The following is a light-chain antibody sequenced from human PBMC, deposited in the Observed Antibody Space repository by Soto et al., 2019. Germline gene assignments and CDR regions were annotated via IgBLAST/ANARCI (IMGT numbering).Light chain of an antibody. J-gene: IGKJ1*01. CDR2: KAS. CDR3: QQYNSYPWT. Sequence: DIQMTQSPSTLSASVGERVTITCRASQSISSWLAWYQQKPGKAPKLLIYKASSLESGVPSRFSGSGSGTEFTLTISRLQPDDFATYYCQQYNSYPWTFGQGTKVEIK. CDR1: QSISSW. V-gene: IGKV1-5*03.